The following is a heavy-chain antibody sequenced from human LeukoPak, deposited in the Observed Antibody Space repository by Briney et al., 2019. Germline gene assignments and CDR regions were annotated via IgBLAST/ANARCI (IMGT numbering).Heavy chain of an antibody. V-gene: IGHV3-48*03. CDR1: EFTFSSYE. Sequence: GGSLRLSCAASEFTFSSYEMNWVRQAPGKGLEGVSYISSSGSTIYYADSVKGRFTISRDNAKNSLYLQMNSLRAEDTAVYYCAREVIRGGSYYYYYMDVWGKGTTVTVSS. CDR2: ISSSGSTI. D-gene: IGHD1-26*01. CDR3: AREVIRGGSYYYYYMDV. J-gene: IGHJ6*03.